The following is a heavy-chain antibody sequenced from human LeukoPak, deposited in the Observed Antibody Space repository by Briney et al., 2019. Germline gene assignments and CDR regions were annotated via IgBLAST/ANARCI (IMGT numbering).Heavy chain of an antibody. CDR2: ISSSDRSTI. D-gene: IGHD3-22*01. CDR1: GGSISSSSYY. Sequence: LSLTCTVSGGSISSSSYYWGWIRQAPGKGLEWVSYISSSDRSTIYYADSVKGRFTISRDNAKNSLYLQMNSLRAEDTAVYFCARDPDTSGFYYYFDFWGQGTLVTVSS. J-gene: IGHJ4*02. CDR3: ARDPDTSGFYYYFDF. V-gene: IGHV3-11*04.